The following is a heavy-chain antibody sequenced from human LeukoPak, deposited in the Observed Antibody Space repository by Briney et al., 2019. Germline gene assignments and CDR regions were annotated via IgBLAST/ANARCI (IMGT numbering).Heavy chain of an antibody. CDR2: INPNSGGT. CDR3: ARDPAHGASGSYLDP. D-gene: IGHD1-26*01. V-gene: IGHV1-2*02. CDR1: GYTFTGYY. J-gene: IGHJ5*02. Sequence: ASVKVSCKASGYTFTGYYMHWVRQAPGQGLEWMGWINPNSGGTNYAQKLQGRVTMTTDTSTSTAYMELRSLRSDDTAVYYCARDPAHGASGSYLDPWGQGTLVTVSS.